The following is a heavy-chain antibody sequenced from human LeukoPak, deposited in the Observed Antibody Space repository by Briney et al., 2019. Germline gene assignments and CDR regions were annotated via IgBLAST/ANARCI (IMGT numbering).Heavy chain of an antibody. D-gene: IGHD3-9*01. CDR2: ISWNSGSI. CDR3: TKARDEKLYCECLSLPDDAFDI. CDR1: GFTFSSYA. Sequence: QPGGSLRLSCAASGFTFSSYAMSWVRQAPGKGLEWVSGISWNSGSIGYADSVKGRFTISRDNAKNSLYLQMNSLRAEDMALYYCTKARDEKLYCECLSLPDDAFDIWGQGTMVRLF. J-gene: IGHJ3*02. V-gene: IGHV3-9*03.